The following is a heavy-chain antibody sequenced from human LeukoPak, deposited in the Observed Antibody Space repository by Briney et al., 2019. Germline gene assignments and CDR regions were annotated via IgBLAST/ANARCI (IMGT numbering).Heavy chain of an antibody. D-gene: IGHD6-6*01. V-gene: IGHV3-23*01. Sequence: GGSLRLSCAASGFTFSSYAMSWVRQAPGKGLEWVSALSGSGGSTYYADSVKGRFTISRDNSRTPLYLQMNSLRAEDTAVYYCAKGSSQTPYYFDYWGQGTLVTVSS. CDR1: GFTFSSYA. J-gene: IGHJ4*02. CDR3: AKGSSQTPYYFDY. CDR2: LSGSGGST.